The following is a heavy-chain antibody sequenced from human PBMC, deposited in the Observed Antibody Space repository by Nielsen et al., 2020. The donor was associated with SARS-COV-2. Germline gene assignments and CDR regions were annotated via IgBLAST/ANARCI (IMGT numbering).Heavy chain of an antibody. CDR3: ARGVAARCFDV. D-gene: IGHD6-6*01. Sequence: SETLSLTCTVSGDSISTFYWTWIRQPPGKVLEWIGHVYYNGDTNYNPSLKSRFTMSVDRSKNQFSMKLNSVTAADTAVYFCARGVAARCFDVWGQGTTVTVSS. CDR1: GDSISTFY. J-gene: IGHJ6*02. CDR2: VYYNGDT. V-gene: IGHV4-59*01.